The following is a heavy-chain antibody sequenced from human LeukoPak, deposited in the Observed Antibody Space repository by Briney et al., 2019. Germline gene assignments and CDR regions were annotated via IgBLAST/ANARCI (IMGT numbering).Heavy chain of an antibody. D-gene: IGHD2-8*01. V-gene: IGHV3-74*01. CDR3: TRGRSGANPNGLDI. CDR2: IRPDGSGS. Sequence: GGSLRLSCAASGFTFRSNWMHWVRQAPGKGLVWVSRIRPDGSGSNYADSVKGRFTISRDNAKKTVYLQMNGLRAEDTAIYYCTRGRSGANPNGLDIWGQGTMVTVSS. CDR1: GFTFRSNW. J-gene: IGHJ3*02.